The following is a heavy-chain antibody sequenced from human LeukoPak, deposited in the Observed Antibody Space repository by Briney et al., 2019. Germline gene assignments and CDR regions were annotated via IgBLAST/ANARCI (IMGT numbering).Heavy chain of an antibody. D-gene: IGHD2-2*01. CDR2: IYYTGTT. Sequence: SETLSLTCTVGGGSLSGHYWGWIRQPPGKGLELVGHIYYTGTTFYNPSLSSRTTITLATSRNQFSLRLTSVIAADTAVYYCARFSWGCSTASCYLTNWGQGTLVTVSS. CDR3: ARFSWGCSTASCYLTN. CDR1: GGSLSGHY. J-gene: IGHJ4*02. V-gene: IGHV4-59*11.